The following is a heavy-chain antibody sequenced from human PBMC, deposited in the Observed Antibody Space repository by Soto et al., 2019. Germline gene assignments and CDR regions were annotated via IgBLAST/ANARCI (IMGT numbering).Heavy chain of an antibody. CDR3: ARGRIGYFDY. Sequence: PSETLSLTCAVYVGSFSGYYWSWIRQPPGKGLEWIGEINHSGSTNYNPSLKSRVTISVDTSKNQFSLKLSSVTAADTAVYYCARGRIGYFDYWGQGTLVTVSS. D-gene: IGHD3-10*01. CDR1: VGSFSGYY. J-gene: IGHJ4*02. V-gene: IGHV4-34*01. CDR2: INHSGST.